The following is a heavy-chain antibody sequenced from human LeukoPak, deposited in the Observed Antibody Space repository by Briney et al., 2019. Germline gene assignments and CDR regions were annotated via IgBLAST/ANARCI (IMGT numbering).Heavy chain of an antibody. Sequence: SQTLSLTCTVSGGSISSGSYYWSWIRQPAGKGLEWIGRIYTSGSTNYNPSLKSRVTISVDTSKNQFSLKLSSVTAADTAVYYCAREKYSGSCRWFDPWGQGTLVTVSS. J-gene: IGHJ5*02. CDR1: GGSISSGSYY. D-gene: IGHD1-26*01. V-gene: IGHV4-61*02. CDR3: AREKYSGSCRWFDP. CDR2: IYTSGST.